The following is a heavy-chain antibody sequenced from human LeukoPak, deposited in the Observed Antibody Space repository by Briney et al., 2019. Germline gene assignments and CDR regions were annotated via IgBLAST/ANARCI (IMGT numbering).Heavy chain of an antibody. CDR1: GITFSSSS. J-gene: IGHJ6*03. V-gene: IGHV3-23*01. D-gene: IGHD3-9*01. CDR2: ISPGDYTA. CDR3: AKDGGEYYDILTGYYPRLYYMDV. Sequence: PGGSLRLSCLASGITFSSSSMSWVRQAPGKGLEWVSAISPGDYTAYYADSVKGRFTVSRDNSKNTLYLQMNSLRAEDTAVYYCAKDGGEYYDILTGYYPRLYYMDVWGKGTTVTISS.